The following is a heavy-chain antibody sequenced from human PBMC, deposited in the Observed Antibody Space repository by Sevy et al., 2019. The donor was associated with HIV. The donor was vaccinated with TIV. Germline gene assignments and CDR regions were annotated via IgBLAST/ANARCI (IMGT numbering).Heavy chain of an antibody. D-gene: IGHD4-4*01. J-gene: IGHJ4*02. V-gene: IGHV3-21*01. CDR3: ARGYSNYLIDY. CDR2: ISSSSSYR. Sequence: GGSLRLSCAASGFTFSSYSMNWVRQAPGKGLEWVSSISSSSSYRYYADSVKGRFTISRDNAKTSLFLQMNSLRAEDTAVYYCARGYSNYLIDYWGQGTLVNVSS. CDR1: GFTFSSYS.